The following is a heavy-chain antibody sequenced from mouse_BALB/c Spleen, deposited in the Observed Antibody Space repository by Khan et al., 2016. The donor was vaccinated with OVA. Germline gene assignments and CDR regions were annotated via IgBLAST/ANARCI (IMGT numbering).Heavy chain of an antibody. CDR1: GYSFTGYF. CDR3: SRIFRRYFDY. J-gene: IGHJ2*01. V-gene: IGHV1-20*02. CDR2: INPHIGET. Sequence: VQLQQSGPELVKPGASVKISCKASGYSFTGYFMNWVMQSHGKSLEWIGRINPHIGETFYNPKFKGKATLTVDESSSTAHMELRSLSSEDSAVYYCSRIFRRYFDYWGQGTTLTVSS.